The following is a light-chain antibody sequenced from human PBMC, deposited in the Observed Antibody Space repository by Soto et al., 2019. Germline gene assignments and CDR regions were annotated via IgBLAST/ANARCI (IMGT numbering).Light chain of an antibody. V-gene: IGKV3-15*01. CDR1: QSVSTN. CDR2: GAS. J-gene: IGKJ2*01. Sequence: EIVMTQSPATLSVSPGERVTLSCRASQSVSTNLAWYQQRPGQAPRLLFFGASSRATGIPARFVASGSGTDFTLTISSLQSEDFAIYYCQQYNDWPHTFGQGTKLEIK. CDR3: QQYNDWPHT.